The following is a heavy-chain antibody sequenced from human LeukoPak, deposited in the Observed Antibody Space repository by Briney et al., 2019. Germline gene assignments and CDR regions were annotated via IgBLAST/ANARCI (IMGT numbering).Heavy chain of an antibody. CDR1: GFTFDDYG. CDR3: ARGWEAVAGFDY. J-gene: IGHJ4*02. CDR2: INWNGGST. V-gene: IGHV3-20*04. D-gene: IGHD6-19*01. Sequence: GGSLRLSCAASGFTFDDYGMSWVRHAPGKGLEWVSGINWNGGSTGYADSVKGRFTISRDNAKNSLYLQMNSLRAEDTALYYCARGWEAVAGFDYWGQGTLVTVSS.